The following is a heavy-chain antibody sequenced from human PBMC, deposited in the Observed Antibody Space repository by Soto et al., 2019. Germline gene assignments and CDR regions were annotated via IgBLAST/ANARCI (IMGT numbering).Heavy chain of an antibody. CDR3: ARDRMGYSGSGRCVGLCHYYHGTDV. J-gene: IGHJ6*02. V-gene: IGHV4-59*01. Sequence: SEALSLTCSGSGGSISSYYWSWIRQSPGKGLEGIGYIYYSGNTNYNPSLKSRVTISVDTSKNQFSLKLSSVTAADTAVYYCARDRMGYSGSGRCVGLCHYYHGTDVWGQGTTAPVS. CDR1: GGSISSYY. CDR2: IYYSGNT. D-gene: IGHD3-10*01.